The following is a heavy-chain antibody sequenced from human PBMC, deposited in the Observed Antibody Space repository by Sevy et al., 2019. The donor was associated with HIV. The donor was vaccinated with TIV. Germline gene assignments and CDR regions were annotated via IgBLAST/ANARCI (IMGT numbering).Heavy chain of an antibody. Sequence: GGSLRLSCAASGFTFSSYTMPWVRQAPGKGLEWVAFISYDGSRKYYADSVKGRFTISRDNSKNTLYLQMNNLRAEDTAVFYCARDLALSGSYSWLAYWGQGTLVTVSS. J-gene: IGHJ4*02. CDR1: GFTFSSYT. V-gene: IGHV3-30*14. D-gene: IGHD1-26*01. CDR2: ISYDGSRK. CDR3: ARDLALSGSYSWLAY.